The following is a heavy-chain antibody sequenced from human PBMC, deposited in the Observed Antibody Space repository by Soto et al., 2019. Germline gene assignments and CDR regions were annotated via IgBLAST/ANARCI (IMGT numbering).Heavy chain of an antibody. V-gene: IGHV4-61*01. J-gene: IGHJ4*02. CDR2: IYNSGIT. Sequence: PSETLSLTCTVSGGSVSSGSHYWSWIRQSPGKGLEWIGYIYNSGITKYNATLKSRVTISADTSKNQFSLRMNSMIAADTAVYYCARADPDSSVGYWGQGTLVTVSS. CDR1: GGSVSSGSHY. D-gene: IGHD2-15*01. CDR3: ARADPDSSVGY.